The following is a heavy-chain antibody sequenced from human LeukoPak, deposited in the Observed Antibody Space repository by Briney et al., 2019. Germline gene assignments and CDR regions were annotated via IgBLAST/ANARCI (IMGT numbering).Heavy chain of an antibody. CDR1: GYTFTGYY. D-gene: IGHD3-16*01. Sequence: ASVKVSCKASGYTFTGYYMHWVRQAPGQGLEWMGRINPNSGGTNYAQKFQGRVTMTRDTSISTAYMELGRLRSDDTAVYYCWAALWEFLDNWGQGTLVTVSS. CDR3: WAALWEFLDN. J-gene: IGHJ4*02. V-gene: IGHV1-2*06. CDR2: INPNSGGT.